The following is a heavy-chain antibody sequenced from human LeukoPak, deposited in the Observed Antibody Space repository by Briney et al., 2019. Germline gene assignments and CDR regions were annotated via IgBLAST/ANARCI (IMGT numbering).Heavy chain of an antibody. D-gene: IGHD2-2*02. CDR2: IYYSGNT. CDR1: GGSISSSSYY. CDR3: AKKDFATYTPFDY. J-gene: IGHJ4*02. Sequence: SETLSLTCTVSGGSISSSSYYWGWIRQPPGKGLEWIGTIYYSGNTYYNPSLKSRVTISVDTSKNQFSLKLNSVTAADTAVYYCAKKDFATYTPFDYWGQGTLVTVSS. V-gene: IGHV4-39*01.